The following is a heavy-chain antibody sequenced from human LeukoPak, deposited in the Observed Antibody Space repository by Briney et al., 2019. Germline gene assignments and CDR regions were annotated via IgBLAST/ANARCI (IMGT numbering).Heavy chain of an antibody. D-gene: IGHD1/OR15-1a*01. CDR3: AKFPTARTTLRSSNENDY. V-gene: IGHV1-8*01. CDR1: RYTFTSYD. Sequence: ASVNVSCKASRYTFTSYDINWVRQATGQGVEWMGWMNPNSGNTGYAQKFQGRVTMTRTTSISTAYMELSSLRSEDTAVYYCAKFPTARTTLRSSNENDYWGQGTLVTVST. CDR2: MNPNSGNT. J-gene: IGHJ4*02.